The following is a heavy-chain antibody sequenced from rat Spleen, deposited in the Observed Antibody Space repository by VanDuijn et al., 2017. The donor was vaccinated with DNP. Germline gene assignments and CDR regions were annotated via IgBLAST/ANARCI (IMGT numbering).Heavy chain of an antibody. D-gene: IGHD1-7*01. CDR3: ATSSYFGYDYGFAY. CDR2: ISYDGGST. V-gene: IGHV5-20*01. J-gene: IGHJ3*01. Sequence: EVQLVESGGGLVQPGRSLKLSCAASGFTFSDYYMAWVRQAPTKGLEWVAYISYDGGSTNYGDSVKGRFTISRDIAKSTLYLQMDSLRSEDTATYYCATSSYFGYDYGFAYWGQGTLVTVSS. CDR1: GFTFSDYY.